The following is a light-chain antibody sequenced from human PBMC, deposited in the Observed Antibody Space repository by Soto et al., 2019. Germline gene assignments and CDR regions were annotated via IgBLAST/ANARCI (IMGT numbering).Light chain of an antibody. CDR2: DAS. J-gene: IGKJ4*01. Sequence: EIVLPQSPCTLSLSAGERAALSCMSSHSVSSSYLAWYQQKPGQAPRLLIYDASSRATGIPDRFSGSGSGTDFTLTICRLEPEDFAVYYCQQYGSSPPTFCGVIKVDFK. CDR1: HSVSSSY. V-gene: IGKV3-20*01. CDR3: QQYGSSPPT.